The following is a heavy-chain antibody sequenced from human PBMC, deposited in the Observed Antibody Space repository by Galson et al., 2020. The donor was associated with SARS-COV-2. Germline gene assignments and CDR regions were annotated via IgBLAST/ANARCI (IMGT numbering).Heavy chain of an antibody. Sequence: GGSLRLSCAASGVTLNIFRMHWVRQAPGKGLEWVAAISRDGRNTYYPDSVKGRFTISRDNSENTLFLQVNSLRTEDTAVYYCVKDLGRGEGYSPGQDWGQGTLVAVSS. CDR1: GVTLNIFR. D-gene: IGHD3-16*01. J-gene: IGHJ4*02. V-gene: IGHV3-30*18. CDR3: VKDLGRGEGYSPGQD. CDR2: ISRDGRNT.